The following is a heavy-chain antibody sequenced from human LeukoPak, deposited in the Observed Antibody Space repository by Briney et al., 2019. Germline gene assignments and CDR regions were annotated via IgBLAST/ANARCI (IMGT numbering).Heavy chain of an antibody. CDR3: ARSLGATTDFDY. V-gene: IGHV3-23*01. D-gene: IGHD1-26*01. J-gene: IGHJ4*02. CDR2: ISGSGGGT. Sequence: GGSLRLSCAASGFTFSSYAMSWVRQAPGKGLEWVSGISGSGGGTFYADSVKGRFTISRDNSKKTLFLQMNSLRAEDTAVYYCARSLGATTDFDYWGQGTLVTVSS. CDR1: GFTFSSYA.